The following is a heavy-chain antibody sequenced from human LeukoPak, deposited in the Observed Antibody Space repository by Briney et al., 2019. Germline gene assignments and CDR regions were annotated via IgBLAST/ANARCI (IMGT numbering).Heavy chain of an antibody. D-gene: IGHD3-3*01. CDR3: ARSLFRFLQWSYRSYYYYYMDV. CDR2: IIPIFGTV. V-gene: IGHV1-69*06. Sequence: SVEVSCKASGGTFSSYAISWVRQAPGQGLEWMGGIIPIFGTVNYAQKFQGRVTITADKSTSTAYMELSSLRSEDTAVYYCARSLFRFLQWSYRSYYYYYMDVWGKGTTVTVSS. J-gene: IGHJ6*03. CDR1: GGTFSSYA.